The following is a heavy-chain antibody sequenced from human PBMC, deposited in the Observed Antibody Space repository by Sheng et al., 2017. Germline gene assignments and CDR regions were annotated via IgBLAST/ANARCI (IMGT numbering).Heavy chain of an antibody. D-gene: IGHD2-2*01. J-gene: IGHJ6*02. CDR3: ARGSNYLVPAAKAYYYYYGMDV. Sequence: QVQLQQWGAGLLKPSETLSLTCAVYGGSFSGYYWSWIRQPPGKGLEWIGEINHSGSTNYNPSLKSRVTISVDTSKNQFSLKLSSVTAADTAVYYCARGSNYLVPAAKAYYYYYGMDVWGQGTTVTV. V-gene: IGHV4-34*01. CDR2: INHSGST. CDR1: GGSFSGYY.